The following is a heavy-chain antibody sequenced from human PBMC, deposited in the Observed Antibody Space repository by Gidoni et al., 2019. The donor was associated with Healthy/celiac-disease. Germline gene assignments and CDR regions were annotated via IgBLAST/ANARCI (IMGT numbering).Heavy chain of an antibody. Sequence: EVQLVESGGGLVQPGGSLRLSCAASGFTFSSYEMNWVRQAPGKGLEWVSYISSSGSTIYYADSVKGRFTISRDNAKNSLYLQMNSLRAEDTAVYYCARAAGTTGVDYWGQGTLVTVSS. V-gene: IGHV3-48*03. CDR1: GFTFSSYE. D-gene: IGHD1-7*01. J-gene: IGHJ4*02. CDR3: ARAAGTTGVDY. CDR2: ISSSGSTI.